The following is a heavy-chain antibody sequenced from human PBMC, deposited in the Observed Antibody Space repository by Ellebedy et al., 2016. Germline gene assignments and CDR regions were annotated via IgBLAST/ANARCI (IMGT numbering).Heavy chain of an antibody. CDR3: ARGVNYYDSSGYFPDRSI. Sequence: GESLKISXAASGFTFSAYWMSWVRQAPGKGLEWVANIKEDGSEKYYVDSVKGRFTISRDNAKNSVYLQMNSLRAEDTAVYFCARGVNYYDSSGYFPDRSIWGQGTLVTVSS. CDR2: IKEDGSEK. V-gene: IGHV3-7*01. CDR1: GFTFSAYW. D-gene: IGHD3-22*01. J-gene: IGHJ4*02.